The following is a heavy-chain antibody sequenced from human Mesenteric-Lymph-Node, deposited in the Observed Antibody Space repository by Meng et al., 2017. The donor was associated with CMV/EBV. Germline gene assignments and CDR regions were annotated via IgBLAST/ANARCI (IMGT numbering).Heavy chain of an antibody. CDR3: ARDYGNTWSLVDF. V-gene: IGHV3-30*02. CDR2: IRYDGSNK. J-gene: IGHJ4*02. D-gene: IGHD6-13*01. Sequence: GGSLRLSCAASGFTFSSYGMHWVRQAPGKGLEWVAFIRYDGSNKYYADSVKGRFTISRDNSKNILYLQMNSLKVEDTAVYYCARDYGNTWSLVDFWGQGTMVTVSS. CDR1: GFTFSSYG.